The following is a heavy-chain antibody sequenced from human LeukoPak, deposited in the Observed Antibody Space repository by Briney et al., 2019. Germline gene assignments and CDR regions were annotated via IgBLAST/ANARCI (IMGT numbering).Heavy chain of an antibody. V-gene: IGHV3-30-3*01. D-gene: IGHD3-22*01. CDR3: AKSTTRYDSSGYFDY. CDR2: ISYDGSNK. CDR1: GFTFSSYA. Sequence: GRSLRLSCAASGFTFSSYAMHWVRQAPGKGLEWAAVISYDGSNKYYADSVKGRFTISRDNSKNTLYLQMNSLRAEDTAVYYCAKSTTRYDSSGYFDYWGQGTLVTVSS. J-gene: IGHJ4*02.